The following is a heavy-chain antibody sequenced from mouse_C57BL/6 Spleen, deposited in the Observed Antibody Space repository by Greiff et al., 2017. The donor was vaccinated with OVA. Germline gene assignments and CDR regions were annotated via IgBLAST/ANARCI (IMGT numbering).Heavy chain of an antibody. CDR2: ISYDGSN. J-gene: IGHJ2*01. D-gene: IGHD2-12*01. V-gene: IGHV3-6*01. CDR3: ARDRYTYFDY. Sequence: VQLKESGPGLVKPSQSLSLTCSVTGYSITSGYYWNWIRQFPGNKLEWMGYISYDGSNNYNPSLKNRISITRDTSKNQFFLKLNSVTTEDTATYYCARDRYTYFDYWGQGTTLTVSS. CDR1: GYSITSGYY.